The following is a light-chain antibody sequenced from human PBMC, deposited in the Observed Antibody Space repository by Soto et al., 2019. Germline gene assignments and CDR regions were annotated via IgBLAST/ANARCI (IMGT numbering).Light chain of an antibody. J-gene: IGKJ1*01. CDR1: ERFNRW. V-gene: IGKV1-5*01. CDR3: QQSYNIPRT. Sequence: DINMTQSPSTLPASVGDRVTITCRAIERFNRWLAWYYQKPGKAPKPLIYDVSTLETGVPSRFSGSGSGTEFTLTISSMQPDDLATYSCQQSYNIPRTFGTGTKVEIK. CDR2: DVS.